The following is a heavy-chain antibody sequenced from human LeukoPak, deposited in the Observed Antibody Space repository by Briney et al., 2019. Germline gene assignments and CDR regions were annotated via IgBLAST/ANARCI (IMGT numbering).Heavy chain of an antibody. V-gene: IGHV3-21*01. Sequence: GGSLRLSCAGSGFTFSSYTMNSVRQAPGKGLEWVSSISSSATYIYYADSVRGRFTISRDDAKNSLFLHMNSLRAEDTAVYYCATWDDYGDYVAFEYWGQGTLVTVSS. CDR3: ATWDDYGDYVAFEY. CDR1: GFTFSSYT. D-gene: IGHD4-17*01. J-gene: IGHJ4*02. CDR2: ISSSATYI.